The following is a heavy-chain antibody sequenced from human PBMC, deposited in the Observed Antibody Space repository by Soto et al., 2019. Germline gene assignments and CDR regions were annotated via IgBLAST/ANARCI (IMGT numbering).Heavy chain of an antibody. V-gene: IGHV3-74*01. CDR2: INSDGSST. D-gene: IGHD3-22*01. Sequence: TGGSLRLSCAASGFTFRSYWMQWVRQAPGKGLVWVSRINSDGSSTSYADSVKGRFTISRDNAKNTLYLQMNRLRAEDTAVYYCAIRASYYDSSGYFDYWGQGTLVTVSS. CDR3: AIRASYYDSSGYFDY. J-gene: IGHJ4*02. CDR1: GFTFRSYW.